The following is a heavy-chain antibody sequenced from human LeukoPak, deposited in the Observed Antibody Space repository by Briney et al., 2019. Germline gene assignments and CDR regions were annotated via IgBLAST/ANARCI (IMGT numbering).Heavy chain of an antibody. CDR3: AKGNYDSSGYWDY. Sequence: GGSLRLSCAASGFTFSSYAVSWVRQAPGKGLEWVSAISGSGGSTYYADSVKGRFTISRDNSKNTLYLQMNSLRAEDTAVYYCAKGNYDSSGYWDYWGQGTLVTVSS. CDR2: ISGSGGST. J-gene: IGHJ4*02. V-gene: IGHV3-23*01. CDR1: GFTFSSYA. D-gene: IGHD3-22*01.